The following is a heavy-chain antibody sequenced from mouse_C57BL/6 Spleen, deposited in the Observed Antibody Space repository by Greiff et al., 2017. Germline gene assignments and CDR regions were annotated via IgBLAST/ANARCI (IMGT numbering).Heavy chain of an antibody. CDR1: GYTFTSYW. CDR2: IYPGSGST. Sequence: QVQLQQPGAELVKPGASVKMSCKASGYTFTSYWITWVKQRPGQGLEWIGDIYPGSGSTNYNEKFKSKATLTVDTSSSTAYMQLSSLTSEDAAVYYCARKVLGLRYFDYWGQGTTLTVSS. CDR3: ARKVLGLRYFDY. D-gene: IGHD1-1*01. V-gene: IGHV1-55*01. J-gene: IGHJ2*01.